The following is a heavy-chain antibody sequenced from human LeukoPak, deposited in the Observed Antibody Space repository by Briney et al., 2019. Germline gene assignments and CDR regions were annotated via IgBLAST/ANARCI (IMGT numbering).Heavy chain of an antibody. CDR2: ISASGSGI. V-gene: IGHV3-48*03. D-gene: IGHD2-21*02. CDR1: GFTFSSYE. CDR3: ARETARCGGDCYDY. Sequence: GGSLRLSCAASGFTFSSYEMNWVRQAPGKGLEWISYISASGSGIYYADSVRGRFTVSRDNAENSLYLQMNSLRAEDMAVYYCARETARCGGDCYDYWGQGTLVTVSS. J-gene: IGHJ4*02.